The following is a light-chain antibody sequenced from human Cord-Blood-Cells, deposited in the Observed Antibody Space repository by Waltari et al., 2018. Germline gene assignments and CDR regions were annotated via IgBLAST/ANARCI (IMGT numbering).Light chain of an antibody. J-gene: IGLJ1*01. Sequence: QSALTQPASVSGSPGQSITLPCTGTSSDVRGYNYVSWYQQHPGKAPKLMIYEVSNRPSGVSNRFSGSKSGNTASLTISGLQAEDEADYYCSSYTSSIYVFGTGTKVTVL. CDR2: EVS. CDR1: SSDVRGYNY. V-gene: IGLV2-14*01. CDR3: SSYTSSIYV.